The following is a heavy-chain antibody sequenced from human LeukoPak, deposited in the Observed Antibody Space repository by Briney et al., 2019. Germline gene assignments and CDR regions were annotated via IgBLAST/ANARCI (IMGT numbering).Heavy chain of an antibody. D-gene: IGHD3-10*01. CDR1: GGSFSGYF. CDR2: IHNSGTT. J-gene: IGHJ4*02. Sequence: SETLSLTCAVYGGSFSGYFWSWIRQSSGKGLEWIGEIHNSGTTNYNPSLNSRVTISEDTSKNQFYLNLSSVTAADTAVYYCARRYYYNLGSFPFDFWGQGTLVTVSS. V-gene: IGHV4-34*01. CDR3: ARRYYYNLGSFPFDF.